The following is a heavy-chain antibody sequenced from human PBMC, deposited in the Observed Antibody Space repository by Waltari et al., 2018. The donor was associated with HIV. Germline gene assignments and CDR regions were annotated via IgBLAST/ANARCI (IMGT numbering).Heavy chain of an antibody. J-gene: IGHJ6*02. CDR2: ISWNSGSI. V-gene: IGHV3-9*01. CDR1: GFTFDDYA. D-gene: IGHD3-10*01. CDR3: ARSSGRYYYGMDV. Sequence: EVQLVESGGGLVQPGRSLRLCCAASGFTFDDYAMLWVGQAPGKGLEWVSGISWNSGSIGYADSVKGRFTISRDNAKNSLYLQMNSLRAEDTALYYCARSSGRYYYGMDVWGQGTTVTVSS.